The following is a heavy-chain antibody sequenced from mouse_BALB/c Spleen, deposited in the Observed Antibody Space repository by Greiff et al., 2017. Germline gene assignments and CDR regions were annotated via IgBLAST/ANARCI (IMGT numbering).Heavy chain of an antibody. CDR2: IWSGGST. D-gene: IGHD1-1*01. J-gene: IGHJ2*01. Sequence: VKLMESGPGLVQPSQSLSITCTVSGFSLTSYGVHWVRQSPGKGLEWLGVIWSGGSTAYNAAFISRLSISKDNSKSQVFFKMNSLQANDTAIYYCARNSAYYYGSSGFDYWGQGTTLTVSS. V-gene: IGHV2-2*02. CDR3: ARNSAYYYGSSGFDY. CDR1: GFSLTSYG.